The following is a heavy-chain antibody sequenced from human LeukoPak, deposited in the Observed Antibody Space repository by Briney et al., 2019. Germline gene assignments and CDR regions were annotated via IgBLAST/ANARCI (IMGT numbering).Heavy chain of an antibody. D-gene: IGHD5-18*01. J-gene: IGHJ4*02. Sequence: PSETLSLTCTVSGGPISSYYWSWIRQPPGKGLEWIGYIYYSGSTNYNPSLKSRVTISVDTSKNQFSLKLSSVTAADTAVYYCARHVRGYSYVNLDYWGQGTLVTVSS. V-gene: IGHV4-59*08. CDR2: IYYSGST. CDR1: GGPISSYY. CDR3: ARHVRGYSYVNLDY.